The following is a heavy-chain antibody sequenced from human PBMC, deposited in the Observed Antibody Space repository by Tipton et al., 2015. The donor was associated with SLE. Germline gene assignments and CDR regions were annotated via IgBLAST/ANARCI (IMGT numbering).Heavy chain of an antibody. V-gene: IGHV4/OR15-8*02. CDR2: IYHSGNV. D-gene: IGHD2-21*01. Sequence: TLSLTCDVSGGSISSGNWWTWVRQPPGKGLEWIGEIYHSGNVNYKASLRSRVTLSIDKFRNQFPMMLTSVTAADTTVYYCARVSSSTRYSFPFDFWGQGVLVTVSS. CDR1: GGSISSGNW. J-gene: IGHJ4*02. CDR3: ARVSSSTRYSFPFDF.